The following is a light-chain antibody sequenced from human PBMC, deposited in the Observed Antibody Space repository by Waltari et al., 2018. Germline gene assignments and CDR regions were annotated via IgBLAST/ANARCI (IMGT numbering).Light chain of an antibody. V-gene: IGKV2D-29*01. CDR1: QSLLHSDGKSY. CDR3: MQRIQTPVT. Sequence: VMTQSPPSLSVSPGQPASISCKSSQSLLHSDGKSYLCWYVQKPGQPPQLLIYEASNRFSGVPERFSGSGSVTLFTLKISRVEAEDVGIYYCMQRIQTPVTFGGGTKVEIK. CDR2: EAS. J-gene: IGKJ4*01.